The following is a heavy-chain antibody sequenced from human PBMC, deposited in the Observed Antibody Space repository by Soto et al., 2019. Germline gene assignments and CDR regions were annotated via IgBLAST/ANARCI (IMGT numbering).Heavy chain of an antibody. J-gene: IGHJ5*02. CDR1: GYTFTSYD. CDR2: MNPNSGNT. CDR3: ARPPVASSGWYWFDP. V-gene: IGHV1-8*01. Sequence: ASLKVSCKASGYTFTSYDINWVRQATGQGLEWMGWMNPNSGNTGYAQKFQGRVTMTRNTPISTAYMELSSLRSEDTAVYYCARPPVASSGWYWFDPWGQGTLVTVSS. D-gene: IGHD6-19*01.